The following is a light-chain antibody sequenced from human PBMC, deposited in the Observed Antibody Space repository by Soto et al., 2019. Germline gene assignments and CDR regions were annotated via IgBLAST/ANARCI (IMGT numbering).Light chain of an antibody. CDR2: GAS. V-gene: IGKV3-15*01. Sequence: EIEVTQSPATLSVSPGERATLSCRASQSVNRNLAWYQQKPGQAPRLLIYGASARATGIRTRFSGSGSATEFTLTISSLQSEDFAVYYCQQYNDWPIWGFGQGTKVEIK. CDR1: QSVNRN. CDR3: QQYNDWPIWG. J-gene: IGKJ1*01.